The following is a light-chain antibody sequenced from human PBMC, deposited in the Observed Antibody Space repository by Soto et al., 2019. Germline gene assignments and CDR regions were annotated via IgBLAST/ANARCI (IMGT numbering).Light chain of an antibody. CDR1: QSISSW. J-gene: IGKJ1*01. CDR2: KAS. Sequence: DIQMTQSPSTLSASVGDRVTITCRASQSISSWLAWYQQKPGKAPKLLIYKASTLESGVPSRFSGSASGTEFTLTISSLQPDDFATYYCQPYSGFSRAFGQGTKVDIK. V-gene: IGKV1-5*03. CDR3: QPYSGFSRA.